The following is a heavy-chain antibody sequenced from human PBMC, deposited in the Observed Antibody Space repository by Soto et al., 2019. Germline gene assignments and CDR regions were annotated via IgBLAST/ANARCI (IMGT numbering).Heavy chain of an antibody. CDR3: ARHIAVTGTRGFEY. D-gene: IGHD6-19*01. V-gene: IGHV4-4*02. J-gene: IGHJ4*02. CDR2: IYHSGTA. CDR1: GGSISSSNW. Sequence: QVQLQESGPGLVKPSGTLSLTCAVSGGSISSSNWWSWVRQPPGKGLEWIGEIYHSGTANYNPSLKSRVTISMDKSNNPISLDLSYVHAAESAVYLCARHIAVTGTRGFEYWGQGTLVTVSS.